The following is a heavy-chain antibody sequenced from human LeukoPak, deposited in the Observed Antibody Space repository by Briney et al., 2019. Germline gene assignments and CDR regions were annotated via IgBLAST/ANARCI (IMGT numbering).Heavy chain of an antibody. V-gene: IGHV1-18*01. CDR2: ISAYNGNT. J-gene: IGHJ4*02. D-gene: IGHD6-19*01. Sequence: GASVKVSCKASGYAFTSYGISWVRQAPGQGLEWMGWISAYNGNTNYAQKLQGRVTMTTDTSTSTAYMELRSLRSDDTALYYCARDSGSSGWTLNDYWGQGTLVTVSS. CDR3: ARDSGSSGWTLNDY. CDR1: GYAFTSYG.